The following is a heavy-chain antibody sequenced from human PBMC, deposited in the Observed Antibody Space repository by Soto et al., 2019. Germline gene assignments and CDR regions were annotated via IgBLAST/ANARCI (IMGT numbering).Heavy chain of an antibody. CDR3: YYDSSGYRAFDI. J-gene: IGHJ3*02. CDR1: GFTFTSST. Sequence: QMQLVQSGSEVKKPGTSVKVSCKASGFTFTSSTVQWVRQARGQRLEWIGWIVLVSGNTNYAQKFQERVTITRDMSTSTAYMELSSLRSEDTAVYYCYYDSSGYRAFDIWGQGTMVTVSS. V-gene: IGHV1-58*01. CDR2: IVLVSGNT. D-gene: IGHD3-22*01.